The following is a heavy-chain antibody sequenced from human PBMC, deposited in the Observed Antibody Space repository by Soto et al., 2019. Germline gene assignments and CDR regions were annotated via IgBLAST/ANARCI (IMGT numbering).Heavy chain of an antibody. V-gene: IGHV1-69*02. CDR3: ARVVAAAGTFDY. D-gene: IGHD6-13*01. CDR2: IIPILGIA. Sequence: QVQLVQSGAEVKKPGSSVKVSCKASGGTYSSYTISWVRQAPGQGLEWMGRIIPILGIANYAQKFQGRVTIXAXTSTSTAYMELSSLRSEDTAVYYCARVVAAAGTFDYWGQGTLVTVSS. J-gene: IGHJ4*02. CDR1: GGTYSSYT.